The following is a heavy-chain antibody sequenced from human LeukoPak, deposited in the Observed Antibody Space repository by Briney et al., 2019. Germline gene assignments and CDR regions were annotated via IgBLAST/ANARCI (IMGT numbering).Heavy chain of an antibody. CDR1: GSTFSSYA. Sequence: GGSLRPSCAASGSTFSSYAMSWVRQAPGKGLEWVAFIKHDESKIHYADSVKGRFTVSRDTAKNTLYLQMNSLGVEDTAVYFCAKESASFHTSGASFDYWGQGTLVTVSS. V-gene: IGHV3-30*02. J-gene: IGHJ4*02. CDR3: AKESASFHTSGASFDY. CDR2: IKHDESKI. D-gene: IGHD3-10*01.